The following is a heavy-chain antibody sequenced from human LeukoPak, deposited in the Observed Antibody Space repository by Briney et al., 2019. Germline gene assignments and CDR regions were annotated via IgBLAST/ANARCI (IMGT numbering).Heavy chain of an antibody. CDR3: ARGFWSGYPNYWYFDL. Sequence: PSETLSLTCTVSGGSISSYYWSWIRQPAGKGLEWIGRIYTSGSTNYNPSLKSRVTMSVDTSKSQFSLKLSSVTAADTAVYYCARGFWSGYPNYWYFDLWGRGTLVTVSS. V-gene: IGHV4-4*07. CDR2: IYTSGST. CDR1: GGSISSYY. J-gene: IGHJ2*01. D-gene: IGHD3-3*01.